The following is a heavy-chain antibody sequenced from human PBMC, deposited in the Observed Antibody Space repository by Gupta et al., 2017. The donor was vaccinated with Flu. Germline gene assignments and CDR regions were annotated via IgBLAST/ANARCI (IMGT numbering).Heavy chain of an antibody. D-gene: IGHD6-13*01. CDR2: IYWDDDK. CDR1: GFSLSTSGVG. J-gene: IGHJ4*02. Sequence: QITLKESGPTLVKPTQTLTLTCTFSGFSLSTSGVGVGWIRQPPGKALEWLALIYWDDDKRYSPSLKSRLTITKDTSKNQVVLTMTNMDPVDTATYYCAHRYAPGYSSSWYYFDFWGQGTLVTVSS. CDR3: AHRYAPGYSSSWYYFDF. V-gene: IGHV2-5*02.